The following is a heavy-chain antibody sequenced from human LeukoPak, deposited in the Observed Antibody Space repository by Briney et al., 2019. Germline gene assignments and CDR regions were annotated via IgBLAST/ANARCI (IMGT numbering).Heavy chain of an antibody. J-gene: IGHJ2*01. CDR3: ARGVSGYYDYVWGSYRHIYWYFDL. D-gene: IGHD3-16*02. CDR2: INHSGST. V-gene: IGHV4-34*01. CDR1: GGSFSGYY. Sequence: SETLSLTCAAYGGSFSGYYWSWIRQPPGKGLEWIGEINHSGSTNYNPSLKSRVTISVDTSKNQFSLKLSSVTAADTAVYYCARGVSGYYDYVWGSYRHIYWYFDLWGRGTLVTVSS.